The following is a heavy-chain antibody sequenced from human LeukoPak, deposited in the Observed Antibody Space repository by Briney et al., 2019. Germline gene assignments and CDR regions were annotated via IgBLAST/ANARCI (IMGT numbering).Heavy chain of an antibody. Sequence: GWSLRLSCAASGLTVSGSYMSWVRQAPGKGLEWVSVIYTGGSTLYTDSVKGRFTISRDNSDNTLYLQMNSLRAEDTAVYYCARDLWGYSYWGQGTLVTVSA. J-gene: IGHJ4*02. V-gene: IGHV3-66*01. CDR3: ARDLWGYSY. D-gene: IGHD3-16*01. CDR1: GLTVSGSY. CDR2: IYTGGST.